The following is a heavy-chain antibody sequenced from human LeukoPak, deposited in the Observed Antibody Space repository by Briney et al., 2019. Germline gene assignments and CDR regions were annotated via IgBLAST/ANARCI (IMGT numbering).Heavy chain of an antibody. Sequence: PSETLSLTCAVYGGSFSGYYWSWIRQPPGKGLEWIGEINHSGGTNYNPSLKSRVTISVDTSKNQFSLKLSSVTAADTAVYYCARVRTSFDYWGQGTLVTVSS. CDR3: ARVRTSFDY. J-gene: IGHJ4*02. V-gene: IGHV4-34*01. CDR1: GGSFSGYY. CDR2: INHSGGT.